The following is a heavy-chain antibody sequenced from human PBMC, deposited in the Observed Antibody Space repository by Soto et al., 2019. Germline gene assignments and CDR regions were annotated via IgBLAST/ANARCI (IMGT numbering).Heavy chain of an antibody. Sequence: EVQLLESGGGLVQPGGSLRLSYTASGFTFSSHAMSWVRQAPGKGLEWVSAISGSGGSTYYADSVKGRFTISRDNSKNTLYLQMNSLRAEDTAVFYCAKGFSWDLPLAYWGQGTLVTVSS. CDR1: GFTFSSHA. CDR3: AKGFSWDLPLAY. V-gene: IGHV3-23*01. CDR2: ISGSGGST. J-gene: IGHJ4*02. D-gene: IGHD1-26*01.